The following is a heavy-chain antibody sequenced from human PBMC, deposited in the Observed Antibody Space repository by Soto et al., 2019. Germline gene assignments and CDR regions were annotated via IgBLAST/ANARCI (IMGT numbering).Heavy chain of an antibody. D-gene: IGHD6-19*01. V-gene: IGHV3-23*01. CDR2: ISGSGGST. J-gene: IGHJ6*02. CDR3: AKDMSGWYRADYYYYGMDV. Sequence: AINWLRTKKGKGLAWVSAISGSGGSTYYTDSVKGRLTISRDNSKHTLYLQMNSLRAEDTAVYYCAKDMSGWYRADYYYYGMDVWGQGTTVTVSS. CDR1: A.